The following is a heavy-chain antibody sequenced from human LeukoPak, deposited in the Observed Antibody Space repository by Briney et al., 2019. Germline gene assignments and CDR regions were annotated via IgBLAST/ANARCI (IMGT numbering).Heavy chain of an antibody. CDR3: AREPIAAAGISAGGFDY. CDR2: INHSGST. Sequence: SETLSLTCAVYGGSFSGYYWSWFAQPPGKGLEWIGEINHSGSTNYNPSLKSRVTISVDTSKNQFSLKLSSVTAADTAVYYCAREPIAAAGISAGGFDYWGQGTLVTVSS. D-gene: IGHD6-13*01. CDR1: GGSFSGYY. J-gene: IGHJ4*02. V-gene: IGHV4-34*01.